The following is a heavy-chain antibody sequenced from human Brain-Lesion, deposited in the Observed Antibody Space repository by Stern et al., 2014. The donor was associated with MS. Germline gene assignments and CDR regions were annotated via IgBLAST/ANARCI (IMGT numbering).Heavy chain of an antibody. CDR2: IYYSGST. CDR1: GGSISSSSYY. V-gene: IGHV4-39*02. Sequence: QLQLQESGPGLVKPSETLSLTCTVSGGSISSSSYYWGWIRQPPGKGLEWIGSIYYSGSTYYNPSLNSRVTISVDTSKNQLSLKLSSVTAADTAVYYCAREMGFGAMEEYFQHWGQGTLVTVSS. CDR3: AREMGFGAMEEYFQH. D-gene: IGHD5-18*01. J-gene: IGHJ1*01.